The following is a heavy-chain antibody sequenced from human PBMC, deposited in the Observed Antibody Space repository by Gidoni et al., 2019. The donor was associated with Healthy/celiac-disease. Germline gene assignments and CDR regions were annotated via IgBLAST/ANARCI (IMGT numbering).Heavy chain of an antibody. CDR2: ISYDGSNK. CDR3: ARDSSSAFDY. CDR1: GFTFSSYA. V-gene: IGHV3-30-3*01. D-gene: IGHD6-6*01. Sequence: QVQLVESGGGVVQPGRSLRLSCAASGFTFSSYARHWVRQAPGKGLEWVAVISYDGSNKYYADSVKGRFTISRDNSKNTLYLQMNSLRAEDTAVYYCARDSSSAFDYWGQGTLVTVSS. J-gene: IGHJ4*02.